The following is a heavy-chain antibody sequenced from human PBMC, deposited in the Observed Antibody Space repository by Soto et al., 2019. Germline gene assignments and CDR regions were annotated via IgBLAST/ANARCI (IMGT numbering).Heavy chain of an antibody. V-gene: IGHV3-53*04. CDR1: GFTVSSNY. D-gene: IGHD4-17*01. Sequence: EVQLVESVGGLVQPGGSLRLSCAASGFTVSSNYMSWVRQAPGKGREWVSVIYSGGSTYYADSVKGRFTSSRHNSKNTLYLQMNSLRAEDTAVYYCASALTDDYGDYGDAFDIWGQGTMVTVSS. CDR2: IYSGGST. J-gene: IGHJ3*02. CDR3: ASALTDDYGDYGDAFDI.